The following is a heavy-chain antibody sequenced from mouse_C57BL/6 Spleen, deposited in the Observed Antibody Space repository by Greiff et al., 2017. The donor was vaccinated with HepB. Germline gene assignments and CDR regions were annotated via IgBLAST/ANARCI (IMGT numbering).Heavy chain of an antibody. D-gene: IGHD1-1*01. CDR2: IWSDGST. V-gene: IGHV2-6*03. J-gene: IGHJ4*01. CDR3: ARLNYYGSSYGAMDY. Sequence: QVQLQQSGPGLVAPSQSLSITCTVSGFSLTSYGVHWVRQPPGKGLEWLVVIWSDGSTTYNSALKSRLSISKDNSKSQVFLKMNSLQTDDTAMYYCARLNYYGSSYGAMDYWGQGTSVTVSS. CDR1: GFSLTSYG.